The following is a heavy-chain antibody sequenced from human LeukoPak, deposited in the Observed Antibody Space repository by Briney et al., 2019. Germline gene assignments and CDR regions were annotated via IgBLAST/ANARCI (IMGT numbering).Heavy chain of an antibody. J-gene: IGHJ4*02. CDR1: GGSFSGYY. CDR3: ARHPAGHFGGFYFDY. V-gene: IGHV4-34*01. CDR2: INHSGST. D-gene: IGHD2-21*01. Sequence: SETLSLTCAVYGGSFSGYYWSWIRQPPGKGLEWIGEINHSGSTNYNPSLKSRVTISVDTSKNQFSLKLSSVTAADTALYYCARHPAGHFGGFYFDYWGQGTLVTVSS.